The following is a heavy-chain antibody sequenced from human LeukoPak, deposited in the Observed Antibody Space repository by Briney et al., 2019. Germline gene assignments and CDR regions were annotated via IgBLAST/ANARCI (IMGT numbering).Heavy chain of an antibody. CDR3: ARDLSLYCSGGSCYSLNY. J-gene: IGHJ4*02. D-gene: IGHD2-15*01. CDR2: ISGSGGDT. V-gene: IGHV3-23*01. CDR1: GFTFSSYA. Sequence: PGGSLRLSCAASGFTFSSYAMSWVRQAPGKALEWVSTISGSGGDTYYADSVKGRFTISRDNAKNSLYLQMNSLRAEDTAVYYCARDLSLYCSGGSCYSLNYWGQGTLVTVSS.